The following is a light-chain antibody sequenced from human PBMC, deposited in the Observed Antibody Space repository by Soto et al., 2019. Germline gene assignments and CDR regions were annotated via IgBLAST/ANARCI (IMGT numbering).Light chain of an antibody. J-gene: IGLJ1*01. CDR2: EVT. CDR3: SSYTTSSTRV. CDR1: SSDVGIYNY. Sequence: SALTQPASVSGSPGQSIAISCTGSSSDVGIYNYVSWYQQHPGKVPKLIIYEVTNRPSGVSNRFSGSKSGNTASLTISGLQAEDEADYYCSSYTTSSTRVFGTGTTVNVL. V-gene: IGLV2-14*01.